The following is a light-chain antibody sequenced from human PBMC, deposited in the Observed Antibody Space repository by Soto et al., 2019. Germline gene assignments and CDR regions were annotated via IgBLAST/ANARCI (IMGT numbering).Light chain of an antibody. CDR1: QSLSSH. CDR2: FTS. J-gene: IGKJ4*01. Sequence: EIVMTQSPATLSVSPGERTTLSCRASQSLSSHLAWYQQKPGQAPRILIYFTSTRATGIPARFSGSGSGTDFTLTISSLQSEDFAVYYCQQYNTWPLTFGGGTKVETK. V-gene: IGKV3-15*01. CDR3: QQYNTWPLT.